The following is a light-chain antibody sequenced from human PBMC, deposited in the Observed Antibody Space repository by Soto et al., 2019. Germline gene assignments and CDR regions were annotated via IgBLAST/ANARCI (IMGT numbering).Light chain of an antibody. CDR1: QGIGSY. V-gene: IGKV1-9*01. CDR3: QQLNNYPLT. J-gene: IGKJ4*01. CDR2: AAS. Sequence: DIQLTQSPSFLSASLGDRVTITCRASQGIGSYLAWYQQKPGKAPRLLIYAASTLQSVVPSRFSGSRSDTEYTLTNCSLKPQYFATYYCQQLNNYPLTFGGGTKVDIK.